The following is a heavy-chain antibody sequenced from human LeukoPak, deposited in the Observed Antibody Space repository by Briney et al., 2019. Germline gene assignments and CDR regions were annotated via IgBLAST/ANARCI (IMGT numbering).Heavy chain of an antibody. V-gene: IGHV4-39*01. D-gene: IGHD3-10*01. CDR1: GGSISSSSYY. J-gene: IGHJ5*02. CDR2: IYYSGST. CDR3: AGHVLLWFGELLHSNWFDP. Sequence: SETLFLTCTVSGGSISSSSYYWGWIRQPPGKGLEWIGSIYYSGSTYYNPSLKSRVTISVDTSKNQFSLKLSSVTAADTAVYYCAGHVLLWFGELLHSNWFDPWGQGTLVTVSS.